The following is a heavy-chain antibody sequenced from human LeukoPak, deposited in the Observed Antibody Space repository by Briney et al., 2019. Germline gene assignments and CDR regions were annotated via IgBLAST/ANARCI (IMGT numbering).Heavy chain of an antibody. V-gene: IGHV3-7*03. Sequence: GGSLRLSCSASGFTFSTYWMSWVRQAPGKGLEWVANMRRDGNEIYYLDSVKGRFTISRDNAKNSLYLQVSSLRTEDTALYYCAKDTQGMTGGFDYWGQGTLVTVSS. CDR2: MRRDGNEI. CDR3: AKDTQGMTGGFDY. J-gene: IGHJ4*02. D-gene: IGHD4-23*01. CDR1: GFTFSTYW.